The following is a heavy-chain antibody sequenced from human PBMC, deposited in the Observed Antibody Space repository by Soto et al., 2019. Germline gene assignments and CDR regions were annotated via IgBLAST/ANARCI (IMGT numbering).Heavy chain of an antibody. CDR2: ISGSGGST. V-gene: IGHV3-23*01. Sequence: EVQLLESGGGLVQPGGSLRLSCAASGFTFSSYAMSWVRQAPGKGLEWVSAISGSGGSTYYADSVKGRFTISRDNSKNTLYLQMNSLRAEDTAVYYCARSGDIVVVPAAIRPDYYYYGMDVWGQGTTVTVSS. D-gene: IGHD2-2*02. J-gene: IGHJ6*02. CDR1: GFTFSSYA. CDR3: ARSGDIVVVPAAIRPDYYYYGMDV.